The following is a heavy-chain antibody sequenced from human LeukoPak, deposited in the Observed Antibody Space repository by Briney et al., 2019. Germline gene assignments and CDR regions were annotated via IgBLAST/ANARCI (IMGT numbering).Heavy chain of an antibody. CDR3: ARYNILTASDY. CDR1: GGSISSYY. Sequence: SETLSLTCTVSGGSISSYYWSWIRQPAGKGLEWIGRIYTSGSTNYNPSLKSRVTISVDTSKNQFSLKLTSVTAADTAVYYCARYNILTASDYWGQGILVTVSS. CDR2: IYTSGST. D-gene: IGHD3-9*01. J-gene: IGHJ4*02. V-gene: IGHV4-4*07.